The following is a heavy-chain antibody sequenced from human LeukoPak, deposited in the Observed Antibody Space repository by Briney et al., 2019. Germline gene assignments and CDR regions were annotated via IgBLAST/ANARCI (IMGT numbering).Heavy chain of an antibody. Sequence: PGGSLRLSCAASGFTISSYSMNWVRQAAGRGLEWVSSISDDSNYIYYADSVKGRFTISRDNAKNSLSLQMNSLRAEDTAVYYCANHLACGSTTCPPFDSWGQGTLVTVSS. D-gene: IGHD2-2*01. CDR3: ANHLACGSTTCPPFDS. CDR1: GFTISSYS. J-gene: IGHJ4*02. V-gene: IGHV3-21*01. CDR2: ISDDSNYI.